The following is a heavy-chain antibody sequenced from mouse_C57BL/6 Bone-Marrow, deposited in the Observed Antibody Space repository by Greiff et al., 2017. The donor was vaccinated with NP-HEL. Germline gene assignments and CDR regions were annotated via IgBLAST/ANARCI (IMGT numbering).Heavy chain of an antibody. J-gene: IGHJ3*01. Sequence: DVMLVESGGDLVKPGGSLKLSCAASGFTFSSYGMSWVRQTPDKRLEWVATISSGGSYTYYPDSVKGRFTISRDNAKNTLYLQMSSLKSEDTAMYYCARHYYGSRFAYWGKGTLVTVSA. V-gene: IGHV5-6*02. CDR1: GFTFSSYG. CDR3: ARHYYGSRFAY. D-gene: IGHD1-1*01. CDR2: ISSGGSYT.